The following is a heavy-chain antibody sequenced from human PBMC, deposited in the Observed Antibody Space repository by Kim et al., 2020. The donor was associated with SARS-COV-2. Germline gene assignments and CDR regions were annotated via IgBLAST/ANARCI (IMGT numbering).Heavy chain of an antibody. CDR3: ATTPPYDFWSGYYYYGMDV. Sequence: ASVKVSCKASGYTFTSYYMHWVRQAPGQGLEWMGIINPSGGSTSYAQKFQGRVTMTRDTSTSTVYMELSSLRSEDTAVYYCATTPPYDFWSGYYYYGMDVWGQGTTVTVSS. J-gene: IGHJ6*02. CDR2: INPSGGST. V-gene: IGHV1-46*01. CDR1: GYTFTSYY. D-gene: IGHD3-3*01.